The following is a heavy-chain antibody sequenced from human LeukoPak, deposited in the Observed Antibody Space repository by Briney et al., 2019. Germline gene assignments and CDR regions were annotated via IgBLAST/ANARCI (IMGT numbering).Heavy chain of an antibody. CDR2: LSGSGATT. CDR1: GFTFSNYA. J-gene: IGHJ4*02. Sequence: QPGGSLRLSCAASGFTFSNYAMIWVRQAPGKGLEWVSALSGSGATTYYADSVKGRFTISRDNSKNTLYLQMNSLRVEDTAVYYCANGKSEYSSGWSRGTFWGQGTLVTVSS. D-gene: IGHD6-19*01. V-gene: IGHV3-23*01. CDR3: ANGKSEYSSGWSRGTF.